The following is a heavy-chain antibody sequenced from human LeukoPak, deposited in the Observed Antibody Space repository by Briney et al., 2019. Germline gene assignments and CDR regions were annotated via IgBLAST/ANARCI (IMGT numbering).Heavy chain of an antibody. J-gene: IGHJ4*02. CDR3: AKEAQGCSITSCYFDS. CDR1: GLTFSNYA. V-gene: IGHV3-23*01. D-gene: IGHD2-2*01. CDR2: ISGSGGNT. Sequence: GESLRLSCAASGLTFSNYAMSWVRQAPGKGLEWVSAISGSGGNTYYADSVKGRFTISRDNSKNTLFLQMNSLRAEDTAVYYCAKEAQGCSITSCYFDSWGQGTLVTVSS.